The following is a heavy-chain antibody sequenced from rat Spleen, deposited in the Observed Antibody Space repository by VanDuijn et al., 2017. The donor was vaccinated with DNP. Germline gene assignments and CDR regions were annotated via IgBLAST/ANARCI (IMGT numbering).Heavy chain of an antibody. Sequence: EVQLVESGGGLVQPGRSMKLSCAASGLTFSNYDMAWVRQAPKTGLEWVATITSDGSSPYYRESVRGRFTISRDNVKSLLYLEMDSLRSEDTATYYCATTFPYKDYFDYWGQGVMVTISS. V-gene: IGHV5-7*01. CDR3: ATTFPYKDYFDY. J-gene: IGHJ2*01. CDR2: ITSDGSSP. D-gene: IGHD1-1*01. CDR1: GLTFSNYD.